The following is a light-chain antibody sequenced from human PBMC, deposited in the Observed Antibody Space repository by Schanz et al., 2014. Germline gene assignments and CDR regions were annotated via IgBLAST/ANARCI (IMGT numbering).Light chain of an antibody. CDR1: SSDVGGYKY. Sequence: QSALTQPASVSGSPGQSIAISCTGTSSDVGGYKYVSWYQQHPGKAPKLMIYDVSNRPSGVSNRFSGSKSGNTASLTISGLQAEDEAGYYCSSFASGTTFVIFGGGTKVTVL. V-gene: IGLV2-14*01. CDR2: DVS. CDR3: SSFASGTTFVI. J-gene: IGLJ2*01.